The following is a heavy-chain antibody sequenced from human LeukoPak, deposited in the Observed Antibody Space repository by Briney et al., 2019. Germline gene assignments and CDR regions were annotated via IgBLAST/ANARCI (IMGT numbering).Heavy chain of an antibody. V-gene: IGHV3-7*01. D-gene: IGHD3-10*01. J-gene: IGHJ4*02. CDR3: ARRPFGADY. CDR1: GFTFINYW. CDR2: IKDDGTEK. Sequence: GGSLLLSCAASGFTFINYWMGWVRQPPGKGLQGVANIKDDGTEKYYVDSVKGRFTISRDNAKNSVYLQMNSLRVEDTAVYYCARRPFGADYWGQGTLVTVSS.